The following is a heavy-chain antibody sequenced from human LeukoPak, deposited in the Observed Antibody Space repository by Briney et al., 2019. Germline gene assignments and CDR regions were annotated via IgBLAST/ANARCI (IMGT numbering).Heavy chain of an antibody. D-gene: IGHD6-19*01. CDR2: IYYTGNT. Sequence: SETLSLTCTVSGGSISRYYWTWIRQPPGKGLEWLGYIYYTGNTNYSPSLESRVTISVDTSNYQFSLKLRSVTAADTAVYYCAREEPYSSGWYRGWFDPWGQGTLVTVSS. V-gene: IGHV4-59*01. CDR3: AREEPYSSGWYRGWFDP. CDR1: GGSISRYY. J-gene: IGHJ5*02.